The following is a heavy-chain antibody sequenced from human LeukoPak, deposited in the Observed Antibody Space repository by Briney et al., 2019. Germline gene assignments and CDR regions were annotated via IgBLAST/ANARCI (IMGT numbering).Heavy chain of an antibody. J-gene: IGHJ5*02. V-gene: IGHV4-4*02. CDR3: ALGLGAGSSSDWFDP. CDR2: ISYSGST. Sequence: SGTLSLTCAVSGGSISSSKWWSWVRQPPAKGLEWIGEISYSGSTNYNPSLKSRVTISVDKSKNQFSLRLSFVTAADTAVYYCALGLGAGSSSDWFDPWGQGTLVTVSS. D-gene: IGHD3-10*01. CDR1: GGSISSSKW.